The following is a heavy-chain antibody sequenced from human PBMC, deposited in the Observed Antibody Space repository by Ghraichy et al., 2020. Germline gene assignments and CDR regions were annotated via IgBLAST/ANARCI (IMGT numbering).Heavy chain of an antibody. CDR3: ASDRPPWTTYDY. V-gene: IGHV3-30-3*01. CDR2: ISYDGGNK. CDR1: GFTFSSYP. Sequence: GGSLRLSCAASGFTFSSYPMHWVRQAPGKGLEWVALISYDGGNKYYADSVKGRFTISRDNSKNTLYLQMNSLRAEDTAVYYCASDRPPWTTYDYWGQGTLVTVSS. D-gene: IGHD2/OR15-2a*01. J-gene: IGHJ4*02.